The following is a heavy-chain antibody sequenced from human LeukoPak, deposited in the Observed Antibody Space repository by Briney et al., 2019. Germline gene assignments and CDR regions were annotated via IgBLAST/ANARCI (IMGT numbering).Heavy chain of an antibody. V-gene: IGHV4-59*01. J-gene: IGHJ4*02. CDR2: IYYSGST. Sequence: SETLSLTCTVSGGSISSYYWSWIRQPPGKGLEWIGYIYYSGSTNYNPSLKSRVTISVDTSKNQFSLKLSSVTAADTAVYYCARHLEGGSSFDYWGQGTLVTVSS. D-gene: IGHD1-26*01. CDR1: GGSISSYY. CDR3: ARHLEGGSSFDY.